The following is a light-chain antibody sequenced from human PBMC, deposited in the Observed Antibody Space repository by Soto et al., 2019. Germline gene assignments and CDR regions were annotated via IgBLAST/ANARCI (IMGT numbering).Light chain of an antibody. J-gene: IGLJ2*01. CDR3: KSYDGSVV. CDR2: ANT. CDR1: SSNIGAGYD. V-gene: IGLV1-40*01. Sequence: QAVLTQPPSVSGAPGQRVTISCTGSSSNIGAGYDVHWYQQLPGTAPKLLIYANTNRPSGVPDRFSGSNSGTSASLAITGLQEEDYDDYYCKSYDGSVVFGGGTKLTVL.